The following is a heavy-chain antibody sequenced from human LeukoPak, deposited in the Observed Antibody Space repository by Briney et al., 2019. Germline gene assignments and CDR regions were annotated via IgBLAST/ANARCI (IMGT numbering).Heavy chain of an antibody. CDR3: ARQRGYCSSTSCYKGEWFDP. CDR2: IYYSGST. Sequence: ASETLSLTCTVSGGSISSSSYYWGWIRQPPGKGLEWTGSIYYSGSTYYNPSLKGRVTISVDTSKNQFSLKLSSVTAADTAVYYCARQRGYCSSTSCYKGEWFDPWGQGTLVTVSS. CDR1: GGSISSSSYY. J-gene: IGHJ5*02. V-gene: IGHV4-39*01. D-gene: IGHD2-2*02.